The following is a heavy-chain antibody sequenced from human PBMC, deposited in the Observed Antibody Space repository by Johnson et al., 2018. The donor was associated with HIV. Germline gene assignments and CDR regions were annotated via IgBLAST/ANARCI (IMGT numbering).Heavy chain of an antibody. D-gene: IGHD5-24*01. CDR3: ARDGPWLQSQRDAFDI. V-gene: IGHV3-23*04. J-gene: IGHJ3*02. CDR1: GFAFSSYG. Sequence: VQLVESGGGLVQPGGFLRLSCAASGFAFSSYGMSWVRQAPGKGLEWVSDISASGDATYSAHSVKGRFSISRDKSKTTLDLHMNSLRAVDTAVYYCARDGPWLQSQRDAFDIWGQGTMVTVSS. CDR2: ISASGDAT.